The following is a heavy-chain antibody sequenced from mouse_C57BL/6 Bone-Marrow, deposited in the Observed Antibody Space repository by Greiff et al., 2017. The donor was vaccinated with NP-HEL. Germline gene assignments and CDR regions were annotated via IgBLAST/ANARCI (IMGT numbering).Heavy chain of an antibody. CDR2: IYPRSGNT. CDR3: ARGWGNYVRVGYFDV. V-gene: IGHV1-81*01. J-gene: IGHJ1*03. D-gene: IGHD2-1*01. Sequence: VQLQQSGAELARPGASVKLSCKASGYTFTSYGISWVKQRTGQGLEWIGEIYPRSGNTYYNEKFKGKATLTADKSSSTAYMELRSLTSEDSAVYFCARGWGNYVRVGYFDVWGTGTTVTVSS. CDR1: GYTFTSYG.